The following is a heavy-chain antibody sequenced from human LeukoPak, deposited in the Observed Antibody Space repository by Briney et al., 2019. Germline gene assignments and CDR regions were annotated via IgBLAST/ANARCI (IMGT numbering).Heavy chain of an antibody. Sequence: GGSLRLSCAASEFTVSSNYMSWVRQAPGKGLEWVSVIYSGGNTYYADSVKGRFTISRDNSKNTLYLQMNSLRAEDTAVYYCARAPGYGGNLPDVWGKGTTVTVSS. J-gene: IGHJ6*04. V-gene: IGHV3-53*01. CDR1: EFTVSSNY. D-gene: IGHD4-23*01. CDR3: ARAPGYGGNLPDV. CDR2: IYSGGNT.